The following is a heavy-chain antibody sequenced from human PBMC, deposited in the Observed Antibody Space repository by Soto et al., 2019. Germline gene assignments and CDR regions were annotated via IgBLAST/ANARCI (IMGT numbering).Heavy chain of an antibody. Sequence: QVQLVQSGAEVKKPGASVKVSCKASGYTFTSYAMHWVRQAPGQRLEWMGWINAGNGNTKYSQKFQGRVTITRDTSASTAYMDLSSLRSEDTAVYYCARGAVPLYYMDVWGKGTTVTVSS. CDR3: ARGAVPLYYMDV. V-gene: IGHV1-3*01. J-gene: IGHJ6*03. CDR2: INAGNGNT. CDR1: GYTFTSYA.